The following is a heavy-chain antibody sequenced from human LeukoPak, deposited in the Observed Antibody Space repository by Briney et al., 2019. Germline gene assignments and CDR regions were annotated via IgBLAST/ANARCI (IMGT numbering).Heavy chain of an antibody. V-gene: IGHV4-59*08. Sequence: PSETLSLTCTVSDGSISTYFWSWIRQPPGKGLEWIGYIYYSGITNYNPSLKSRVTISVDTSKNQFSLKLSSVTAADTAVYYCARVGRGDHTWGSYSFDSWGQGSLVTVSS. CDR2: IYYSGIT. CDR1: DGSISTYF. J-gene: IGHJ4*02. CDR3: ARVGRGDHTWGSYSFDS. D-gene: IGHD3-16*01.